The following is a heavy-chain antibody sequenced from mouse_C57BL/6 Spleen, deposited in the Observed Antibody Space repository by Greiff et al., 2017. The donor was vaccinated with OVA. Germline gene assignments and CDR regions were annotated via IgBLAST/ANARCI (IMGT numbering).Heavy chain of an antibody. Sequence: QVQLKQSGAELVRPGSSVKLSCKASGYTFTSYWMDWVKQRPGQGLEWIGNIYPSDSETHYNQKFKDKATLTVDKSSSTAYMQLSSLTSEDSAVYYCARSYYSNYGYYAMDYWGQGTSVTVSS. V-gene: IGHV1-61*01. CDR3: ARSYYSNYGYYAMDY. CDR2: IYPSDSET. D-gene: IGHD2-5*01. CDR1: GYTFTSYW. J-gene: IGHJ4*01.